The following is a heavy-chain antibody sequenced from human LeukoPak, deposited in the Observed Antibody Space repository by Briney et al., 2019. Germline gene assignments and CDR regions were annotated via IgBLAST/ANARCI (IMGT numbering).Heavy chain of an antibody. CDR2: ISAYNGNT. CDR1: GGTFSSYA. D-gene: IGHD3-22*01. V-gene: IGHV1-18*01. CDR3: ARDHYYDSSGYPKYNWFDP. J-gene: IGHJ5*02. Sequence: ASVKVSCKASGGTFSSYAISWVRQAPGQGLEWMGWISAYNGNTNYAQKLQGRVTMTTDTSTSTAYMELRSLRSDDTAVYYCARDHYYDSSGYPKYNWFDPWGQGTLVTVSS.